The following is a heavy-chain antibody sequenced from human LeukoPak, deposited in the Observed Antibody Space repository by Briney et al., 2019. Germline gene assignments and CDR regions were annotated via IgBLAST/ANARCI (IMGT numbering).Heavy chain of an antibody. V-gene: IGHV3-33*01. CDR3: ARDRGATSEDAFDS. D-gene: IGHD1-26*01. Sequence: GGSLRLSCAASGFTFSSYGMHWVRQAPGKGLEWVAVIWYEGSNKYYADSVKGRFTISRDNSKNTLYMQMNSLRAGDTAVYYCARDRGATSEDAFDSWGQGTRVTVSS. CDR1: GFTFSSYG. J-gene: IGHJ3*02. CDR2: IWYEGSNK.